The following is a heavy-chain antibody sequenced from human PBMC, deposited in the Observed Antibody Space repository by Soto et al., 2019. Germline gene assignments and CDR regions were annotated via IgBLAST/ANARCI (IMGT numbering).Heavy chain of an antibody. CDR1: GGSTSNSY. D-gene: IGHD1-1*01. CDR3: ARGYDWFDP. Sequence: QVQLQESGPGLVKPSETLSLTCSVAGGSTSNSYWSWIRQPPGKGLEWIAFIHHSGSIYYNPSLKSRATITIDTSKNHFSLNLASVTGADAAVYYCARGYDWFDPWGQRTLVTVSS. J-gene: IGHJ5*01. CDR2: IHHSGSI. V-gene: IGHV4-59*01.